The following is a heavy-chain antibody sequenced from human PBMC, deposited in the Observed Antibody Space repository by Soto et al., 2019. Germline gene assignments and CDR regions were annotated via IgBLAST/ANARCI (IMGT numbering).Heavy chain of an antibody. Sequence: GGALRLSCAASGFTCSSYGMHWVRQAPGKGLEWVAVIWYDGSNKYYADSVKGRFTISRDNSKNTLYLQMNSLRAEDTAVYYCARDTKLLWGWFDPRGQGTLVTLS. V-gene: IGHV3-33*01. D-gene: IGHD2-2*01. CDR1: GFTCSSYG. CDR2: IWYDGSNK. J-gene: IGHJ5*02. CDR3: ARDTKLLWGWFDP.